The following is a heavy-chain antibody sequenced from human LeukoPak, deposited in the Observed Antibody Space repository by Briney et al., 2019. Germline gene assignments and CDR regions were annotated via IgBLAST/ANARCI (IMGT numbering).Heavy chain of an antibody. Sequence: SGTPALNFPVSGGPLSSYHLSLIPPPPRKGLEWIGRIYTSGSTNYNPSLKSRVTMSVDTSKNQFSLKLSSVTAADTAVYYCAREEGPLDYWGQGTLVTVSS. CDR3: AREEGPLDY. V-gene: IGHV4-4*07. J-gene: IGHJ4*02. CDR1: GGPLSSYH. CDR2: IYTSGST.